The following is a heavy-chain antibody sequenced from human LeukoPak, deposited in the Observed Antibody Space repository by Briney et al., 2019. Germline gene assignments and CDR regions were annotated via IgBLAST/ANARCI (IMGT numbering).Heavy chain of an antibody. J-gene: IGHJ3*02. V-gene: IGHV3-30*04. CDR3: ARELRFLEWFPYAFDI. CDR1: GFTFSSYA. CDR2: ISYDGSNK. D-gene: IGHD3-3*01. Sequence: QAGGSLRLSCAASGFTFSSYAMHWVRQAPGKGLEWVAVISYDGSNKYYADSVKGRFTISRDNSKNTLYLQMNSLRAEDTAVYYCARELRFLEWFPYAFDIWGQGTMVTVSS.